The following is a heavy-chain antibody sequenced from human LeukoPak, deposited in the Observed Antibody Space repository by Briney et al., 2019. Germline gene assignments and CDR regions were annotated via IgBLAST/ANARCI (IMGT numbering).Heavy chain of an antibody. CDR3: ARDGGSGAYPY. CDR1: GGTFSSYA. V-gene: IGHV1-69*05. J-gene: IGHJ4*02. Sequence: SVKVSCKASGGTFSSYAISWVRQAPGQGLEWMGRIIPIFGTANYAQKFQGRVTITTDESTSTAYMELSSLRSEDTAVYYCARDGGSGAYPYWGQGTLATVSS. CDR2: IIPIFGTA. D-gene: IGHD2-15*01.